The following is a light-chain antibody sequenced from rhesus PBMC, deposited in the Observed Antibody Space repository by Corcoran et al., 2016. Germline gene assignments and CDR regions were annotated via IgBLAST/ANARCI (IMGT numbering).Light chain of an antibody. V-gene: IGKV1-74*01. CDR1: ENVNNY. CDR3: QHGCGSPCS. Sequence: DIQMTQSPSSLSASVGDRVTITCLASENVNNYLNWYQQKPGKAPNLLIYKASSLQSGVPSRFSGSGSGTDYTFTISSLQPEDVATYYCQHGCGSPCSFGQGTKVEIK. J-gene: IGKJ2*01. CDR2: KAS.